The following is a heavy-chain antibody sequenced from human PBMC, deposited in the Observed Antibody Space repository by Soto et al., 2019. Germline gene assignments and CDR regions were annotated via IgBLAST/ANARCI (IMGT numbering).Heavy chain of an antibody. J-gene: IGHJ4*02. V-gene: IGHV3-30-3*01. D-gene: IGHD6-13*01. Sequence: QVQLVESGGGVVQPGRSLRLSCAASGFTFSSYAMHWVRQAPGKGLEWVAVISYDGSNKYYADSVKGRFTISRDNSKNTLYLQMNSLRAEDTAVYYCARDQEWYSSSWSSPNFDYWGQGTLVTVSS. CDR2: ISYDGSNK. CDR3: ARDQEWYSSSWSSPNFDY. CDR1: GFTFSSYA.